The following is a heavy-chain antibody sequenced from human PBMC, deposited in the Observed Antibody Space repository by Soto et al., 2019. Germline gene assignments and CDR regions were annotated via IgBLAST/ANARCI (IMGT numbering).Heavy chain of an antibody. D-gene: IGHD6-6*01. V-gene: IGHV4-34*09. CDR1: GGSFSGYY. CDR3: ARGSSIAGLYYGMDV. J-gene: IGHJ6*02. Sequence: PSETLSLTCAVYGGSFSGYYWSWFRQPPGKGLEWIGEINHSGSTTYNPSLKSRVTISLDTSKNQFSLKLSSVTAADTAVYYCARGSSIAGLYYGMDVWGQGAMVTVS. CDR2: INHSGST.